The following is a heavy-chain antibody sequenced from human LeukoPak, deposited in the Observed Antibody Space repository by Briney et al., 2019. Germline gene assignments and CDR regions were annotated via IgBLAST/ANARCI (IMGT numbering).Heavy chain of an antibody. CDR1: GYTFTNYD. Sequence: ASVKVSCKASGYTFTNYDINWVRQATGQGLEWMGWMSTSSGNTGYAQKFQGRLTMTRDTSITTVYMELSSLRSDDTAVYYCARVAGSIDYWGQGTLVTVPS. CDR2: MSTSSGNT. D-gene: IGHD1-26*01. CDR3: ARVAGSIDY. J-gene: IGHJ4*02. V-gene: IGHV1-8*01.